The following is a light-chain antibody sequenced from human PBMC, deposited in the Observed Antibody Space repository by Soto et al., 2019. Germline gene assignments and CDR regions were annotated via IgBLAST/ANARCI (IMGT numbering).Light chain of an antibody. Sequence: IVLTQSPATLSLSKGERATLSCRASQSIRKSLAWYQQKPGQAPRLLIYDASNRATGIPARFSGSGSGTDFTLTISSLEPEDFAVYYCQQRGEWPPGATFGQGRRLEI. CDR2: DAS. CDR1: QSIRKS. CDR3: QQRGEWPPGAT. J-gene: IGKJ5*01. V-gene: IGKV3-11*01.